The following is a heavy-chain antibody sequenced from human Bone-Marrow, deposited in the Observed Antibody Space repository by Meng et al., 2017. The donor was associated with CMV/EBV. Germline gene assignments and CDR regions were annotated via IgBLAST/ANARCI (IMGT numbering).Heavy chain of an antibody. CDR2: IKPDGSEI. D-gene: IGHD1-1*01. V-gene: IGHV3-7*01. CDR1: GFTFSSYW. Sequence: GESRKISCAASGFTFSSYWMHWVRQAPGKGPEWVASIKPDGSEIQYVGSLKGRFTVSRDNARKSLYLQMNSLTAEDTAVYYCASGNVFNIWGQGTLVTVS. J-gene: IGHJ3*02. CDR3: ASGNVFNI.